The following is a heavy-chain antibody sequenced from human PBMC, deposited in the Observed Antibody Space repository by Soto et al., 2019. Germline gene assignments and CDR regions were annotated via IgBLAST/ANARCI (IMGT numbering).Heavy chain of an antibody. V-gene: IGHV4-34*01. CDR3: ARVERGTATTVVDAFDI. CDR2: INHSGST. Sequence: SETLSLTCAVYGGSFSGYYWSWIRQPPGKGLEWIGEINHSGSTNYNPSLKSRVTLSVDTSKNQFSLKMSSVTAADTALYYCARVERGTATTVVDAFDIWGPGTMVTVSS. CDR1: GGSFSGYY. D-gene: IGHD1-1*01. J-gene: IGHJ3*02.